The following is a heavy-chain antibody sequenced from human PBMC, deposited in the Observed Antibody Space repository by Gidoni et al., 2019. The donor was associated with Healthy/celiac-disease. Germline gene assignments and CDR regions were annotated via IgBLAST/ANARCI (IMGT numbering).Heavy chain of an antibody. D-gene: IGHD6-19*01. V-gene: IGHV4-39*01. Sequence: QLQLQESGPGLVKPSETLSLTCTVSGGSISSSSYYWGWIRQPPGKGLEWIGSIYYSGSTYYNPSLKSRVTISVDTSKNQFSLKLSSVTAADTAVYYCARRKWLVPFDYWGQGTLVTVSS. J-gene: IGHJ4*02. CDR3: ARRKWLVPFDY. CDR1: GGSISSSSYY. CDR2: IYYSGST.